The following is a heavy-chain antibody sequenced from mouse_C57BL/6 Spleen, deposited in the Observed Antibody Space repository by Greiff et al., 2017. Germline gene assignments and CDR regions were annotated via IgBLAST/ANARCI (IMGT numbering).Heavy chain of an antibody. D-gene: IGHD1-1*01. CDR1: GYAFSSYW. Sequence: QVQLQQSGAELVKPGASVKISCKASGYAFSSYWMNWVKQRPGKGLEWIGQIYPGDGDTNYNGKFKGKATLTADKSSSTAYMQLSSLTSDDSAVXFCARMEYYGSSYWFAYWGQGTLVTVSA. V-gene: IGHV1-80*01. CDR3: ARMEYYGSSYWFAY. CDR2: IYPGDGDT. J-gene: IGHJ3*01.